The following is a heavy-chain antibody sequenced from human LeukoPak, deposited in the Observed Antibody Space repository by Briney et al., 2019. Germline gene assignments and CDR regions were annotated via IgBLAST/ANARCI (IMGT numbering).Heavy chain of an antibody. CDR2: SIPIFGTA. CDR1: GGTFSSYA. CDR3: ARTADTAMERENYYYIDV. D-gene: IGHD5-18*01. J-gene: IGHJ6*03. Sequence: GSSVKVSCKASGGTFSSYAISWVRQAPGQGLEWMGGSIPIFGTANYAQKVQGRVTITTDESTSTAYMELSSLRSEDTAVYYCARTADTAMERENYYYIDVWGKGITVTVCS. V-gene: IGHV1-69*05.